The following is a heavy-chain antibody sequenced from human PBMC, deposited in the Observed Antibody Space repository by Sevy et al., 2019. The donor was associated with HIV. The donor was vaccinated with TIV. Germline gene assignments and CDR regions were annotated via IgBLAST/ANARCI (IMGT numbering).Heavy chain of an antibody. D-gene: IGHD3-10*01. CDR2: IWYDGSNK. J-gene: IGHJ4*02. Sequence: GESLKISCAASGFTFSSYGMHWVRQTPGKGLEWVAVIWYDGSNKYYADSVKGRFSISRDNSKNRRYLQMNGLGAEDTAVYYCAGDKLPPVMVTMVRGALSYYFDYWGQGTLVTVSS. CDR1: GFTFSSYG. CDR3: AGDKLPPVMVTMVRGALSYYFDY. V-gene: IGHV3-33*01.